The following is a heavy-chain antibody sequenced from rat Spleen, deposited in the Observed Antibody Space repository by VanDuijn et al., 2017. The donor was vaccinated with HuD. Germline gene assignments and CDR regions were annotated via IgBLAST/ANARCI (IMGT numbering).Heavy chain of an antibody. D-gene: IGHD1-2*01. CDR1: GFTFNNYW. CDR3: TRGHGSYALWYFDF. J-gene: IGHJ1*01. CDR2: ISYEGSST. Sequence: EVQLVESGGGLVQPGRSLKLSCVASGFTFNNYWMTWIRQAPKKGLEWVASISYEGSSTYYGDSVKGRFTISRDNAKSTMSLQMNSLQTDDTGTYYCTRGHGSYALWYFDFWGPGTMVTVSS. V-gene: IGHV5-31*01.